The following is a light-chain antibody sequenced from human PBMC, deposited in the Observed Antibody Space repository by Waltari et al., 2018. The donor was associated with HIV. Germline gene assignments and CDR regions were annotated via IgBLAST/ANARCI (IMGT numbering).Light chain of an antibody. V-gene: IGKV3-11*01. CDR1: QNIGNY. Sequence: EVVLTQSPSTLSLSQGERATLSCRASQNIGNYLAGYQQKPGQAPRLLIYDASTRASGIPARFSGSGSGTDFTLTISSLEPEDVAVYYCQQRSNWPPVTFGQGTRLEI. CDR2: DAS. J-gene: IGKJ5*01. CDR3: QQRSNWPPVT.